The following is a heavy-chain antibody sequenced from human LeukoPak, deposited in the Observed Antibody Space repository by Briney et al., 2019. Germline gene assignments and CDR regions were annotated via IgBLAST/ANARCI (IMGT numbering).Heavy chain of an antibody. Sequence: PSETLSLTCSVSGGSMTNLYWTWIRQPPGKGMKWIGDIYDSGSTRYNTSLESRVTISVDTSKNQFSLKLSSVTAADTAVYYCAKGGSTNFYYGDVWGQGTTVTVSS. CDR1: GGSMTNLY. V-gene: IGHV4-59*01. CDR2: IYDSGST. D-gene: IGHD2/OR15-2a*01. J-gene: IGHJ6*02. CDR3: AKGGSTNFYYGDV.